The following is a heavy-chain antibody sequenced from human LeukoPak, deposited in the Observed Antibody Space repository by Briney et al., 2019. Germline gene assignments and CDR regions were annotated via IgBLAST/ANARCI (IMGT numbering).Heavy chain of an antibody. D-gene: IGHD2-2*01. CDR3: AREGCSSTSCYEPPWFDP. J-gene: IGHJ5*02. V-gene: IGHV1-69*13. CDR1: GYTFTSYY. Sequence: SVKVSCKASGYTFTSYYMHWVRQAPGQGLEWMGGIIPIFGTANYAQKFQGRVTITADESTSTAYMELSSLRSEDTAVYYCAREGCSSTSCYEPPWFDPWGQGTLVTVSS. CDR2: IIPIFGTA.